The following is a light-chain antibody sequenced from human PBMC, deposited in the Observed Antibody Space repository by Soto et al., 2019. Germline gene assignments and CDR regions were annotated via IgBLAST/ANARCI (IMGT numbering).Light chain of an antibody. V-gene: IGKV1-9*01. Sequence: IQLTQSPSSLSASVGDRVTITCRASPAIASFLAWYQQKPGTAPKLLIYGASTLQSGVPSRLSGSRSGTDYTLTIASLQPEDFATYYCLQDYNYPFHFGQGTKVDIK. CDR3: LQDYNYPFH. CDR2: GAS. CDR1: PAIASF. J-gene: IGKJ2*01.